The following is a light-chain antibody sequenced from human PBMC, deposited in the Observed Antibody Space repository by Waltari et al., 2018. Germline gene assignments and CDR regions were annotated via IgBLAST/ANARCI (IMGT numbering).Light chain of an antibody. CDR1: QSISNW. CDR2: KAS. J-gene: IGKJ1*01. Sequence: DIQMTQSPSTLSAYVGDRVTITCRASQSISNWLAWYQQKPGKAPNLLIYKASNLESGVPSRFSGSGSGTEFTLTISSLQPDDFATYYCQHQATFGQGTKVEIK. CDR3: QHQAT. V-gene: IGKV1-5*03.